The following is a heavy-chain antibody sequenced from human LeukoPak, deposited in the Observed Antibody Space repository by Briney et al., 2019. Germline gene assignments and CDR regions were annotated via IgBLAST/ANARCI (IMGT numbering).Heavy chain of an antibody. CDR2: ISAYNNNT. V-gene: IGHV1-18*01. D-gene: IGHD3-22*01. CDR3: AREGHDTSGYYYPNWFDP. J-gene: IGHJ5*02. Sequence: GASVKVSCKASGYTFTSYGISWVRQAPGQGLEWMGWISAYNNNTIYAQNLQGRLTMTTDTSTSTAYMELRSLRSDDTAMYYCAREGHDTSGYYYPNWFDPWGQGTLVAVPS. CDR1: GYTFTSYG.